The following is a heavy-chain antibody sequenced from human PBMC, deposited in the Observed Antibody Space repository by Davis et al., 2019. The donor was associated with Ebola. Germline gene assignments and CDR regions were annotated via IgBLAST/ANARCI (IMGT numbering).Heavy chain of an antibody. CDR3: ARYKRVYCSSTSCYYYYYYGMDV. V-gene: IGHV5-51*01. J-gene: IGHJ6*02. CDR1: GYSFTSYW. D-gene: IGHD2-2*01. Sequence: PGGSLRLSCKGSGYSFTSYWIGWVRQMPGKGLEWMGIIYPGDSDTRYSPSFQGQVTISADKSISTAYLQWSSLKASDTAMYYCARYKRVYCSSTSCYYYYYYGMDVWGQGTTVTVSS. CDR2: IYPGDSDT.